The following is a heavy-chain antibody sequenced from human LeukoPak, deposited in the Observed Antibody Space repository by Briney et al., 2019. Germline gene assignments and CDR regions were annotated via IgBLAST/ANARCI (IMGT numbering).Heavy chain of an antibody. CDR2: ISSTSSYI. CDR3: ARPRDGAFDI. Sequence: PGGSLRLSCAASGFTFSNYNFYWVRQAPGKGLEWVSSISSTSSYIYYADSVKGRFTISRDNAKNSLYLQMNSLRAEDTAVYYCARPRDGAFDIWGQGTMVTVSS. V-gene: IGHV3-21*06. CDR1: GFTFSNYN. J-gene: IGHJ3*02.